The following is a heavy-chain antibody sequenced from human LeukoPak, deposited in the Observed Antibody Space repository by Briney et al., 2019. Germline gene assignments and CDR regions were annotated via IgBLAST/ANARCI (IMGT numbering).Heavy chain of an antibody. J-gene: IGHJ4*02. CDR1: GGSISSYY. CDR3: ARDLTHYGDFDY. V-gene: IGHV4-59*12. CDR2: IYYSGST. D-gene: IGHD4-17*01. Sequence: SETLSLTRTVSGGSISSYYWSWIRQPPGKGLEWIGYIYYSGSTYYNPSLKSRVTISVDTSKNQFSLKLSSVTAADTAVYYCARDLTHYGDFDYWGQGTLVTVSS.